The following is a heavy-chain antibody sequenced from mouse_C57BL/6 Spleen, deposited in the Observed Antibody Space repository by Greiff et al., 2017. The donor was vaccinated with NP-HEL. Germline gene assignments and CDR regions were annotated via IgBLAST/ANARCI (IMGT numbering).Heavy chain of an antibody. Sequence: VQLQQSGAELAKPGASVKLSCKASGYTFTSYWMHWVKQRPGQGLEWIGYINPSSGYTKYNQKFKDKATLTADKSSSTAYMQLSSLTYEDSAVYYCARSVYGYEGYFDVWGTGTTVTVSS. V-gene: IGHV1-7*01. D-gene: IGHD2-2*01. J-gene: IGHJ1*03. CDR2: INPSSGYT. CDR3: ARSVYGYEGYFDV. CDR1: GYTFTSYW.